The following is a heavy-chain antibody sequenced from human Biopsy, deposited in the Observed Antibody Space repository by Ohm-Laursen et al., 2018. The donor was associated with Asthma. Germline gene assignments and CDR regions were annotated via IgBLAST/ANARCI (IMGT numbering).Heavy chain of an antibody. V-gene: IGHV4-34*01. CDR3: ARAAITGIRGWFDP. CDR1: GGYLTGHY. CDR2: IDQSGYT. J-gene: IGHJ5*02. Sequence: GTLSLTCTVYGGYLTGHYWNWIRQPPGKGLEWIGEIDQSGYTNYNPSLKGRVTISTDTSKNQFYLNLSSVTAADTAVYFCARAAITGIRGWFDPWGQGTQVTVSS. D-gene: IGHD1-20*01.